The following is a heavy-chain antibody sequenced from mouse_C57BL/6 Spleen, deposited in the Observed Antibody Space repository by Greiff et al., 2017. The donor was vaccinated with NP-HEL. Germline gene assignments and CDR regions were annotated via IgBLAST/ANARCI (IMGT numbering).Heavy chain of an antibody. Sequence: VQLQQPGAELVKPGASVKLSCKASGYTFTSYWMHWVKQRPGRGLEWIGRIDPNSGGTKYNEKFKSKATLTVDKPSSTAYMQLSSLTSEDSAVYYCARVRSGDYDEVYAMDYWGQGTSVTVSS. D-gene: IGHD2-4*01. CDR2: IDPNSGGT. CDR3: ARVRSGDYDEVYAMDY. J-gene: IGHJ4*01. CDR1: GYTFTSYW. V-gene: IGHV1-72*01.